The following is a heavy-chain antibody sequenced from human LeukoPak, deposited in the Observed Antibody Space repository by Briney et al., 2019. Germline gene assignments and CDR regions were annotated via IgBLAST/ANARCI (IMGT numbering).Heavy chain of an antibody. D-gene: IGHD2-2*01. J-gene: IGHJ4*02. V-gene: IGHV5-51*01. CDR1: GYIFRTYW. Sequence: GESLKISCKGSGYIFRTYWIGWVRQMPGKGLEWMGIIYPGDSDTRYSPSFQGQVTISADKSISTAFLHWSSLKASDTAMYYCARPGYCSTTSCSAIDYWGQGTLVTVSS. CDR3: ARPGYCSTTSCSAIDY. CDR2: IYPGDSDT.